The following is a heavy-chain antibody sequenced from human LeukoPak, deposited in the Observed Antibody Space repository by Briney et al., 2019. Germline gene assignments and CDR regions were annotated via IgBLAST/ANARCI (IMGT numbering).Heavy chain of an antibody. CDR1: GASISSGSYY. Sequence: SETLSLTCTVSGASISSGSYYWNWIRQPAGKGLEWIGLIYISGSTNYNPSLKSRVTISIDTSKTQFCLKLSSVTAADTAVYYCARGYSYGPNYFDYWGQGTLVTVSS. V-gene: IGHV4-61*02. D-gene: IGHD5-18*01. CDR3: ARGYSYGPNYFDY. J-gene: IGHJ4*02. CDR2: IYISGST.